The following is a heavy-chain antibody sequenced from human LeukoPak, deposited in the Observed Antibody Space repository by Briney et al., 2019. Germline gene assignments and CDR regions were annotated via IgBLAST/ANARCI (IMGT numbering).Heavy chain of an antibody. CDR1: GFTFSSYW. D-gene: IGHD4-23*01. V-gene: IGHV3-74*01. J-gene: IGHJ4*02. CDR2: IASDGSST. Sequence: GGSLRLSCAASGFTFSSYWMNWVGQAPGKGLVWVSRIASDGSSTTYADSVKGRFSISRDNAKNTLYLQMNSLRVEDTAVYYCARGRPHGNDYWGQGTLVTVS. CDR3: ARGRPHGNDY.